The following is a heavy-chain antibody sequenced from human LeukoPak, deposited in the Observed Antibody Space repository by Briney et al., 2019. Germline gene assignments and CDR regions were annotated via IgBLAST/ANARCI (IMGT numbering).Heavy chain of an antibody. J-gene: IGHJ4*02. CDR2: IKGKTDGGTA. CDR1: GFIFSNAW. D-gene: IGHD5-12*01. CDR3: ARGPSGYHNT. V-gene: IGHV3-15*01. Sequence: GGSLRLSCAASGFIFSNAWISWVRQAPGKGLEWVGLIKGKTDGGTADYAAPVKGRFTISRDDSKNTLYLQMNSLRAEDTAVYYCARGPSGYHNTGGQGTLVTVSS.